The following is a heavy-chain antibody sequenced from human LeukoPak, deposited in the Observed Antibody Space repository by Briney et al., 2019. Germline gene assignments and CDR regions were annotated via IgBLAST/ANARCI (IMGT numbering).Heavy chain of an antibody. CDR2: VYYTGYS. CDR3: ARQGAITARRTHYYAMDV. D-gene: IGHD1-20*01. J-gene: IGHJ6*02. CDR1: GGLISSSGNFY. Sequence: SETLSLTCSVSGGLISSSGNFYWGWIRQVPGKGLEWIGSVYYTGYSHDNPSLKSRVTVSVDTSKNQFSLKLNSVTAADTAIYYCARQGAITARRTHYYAMDVWGPGTTVTVSS. V-gene: IGHV4-39*01.